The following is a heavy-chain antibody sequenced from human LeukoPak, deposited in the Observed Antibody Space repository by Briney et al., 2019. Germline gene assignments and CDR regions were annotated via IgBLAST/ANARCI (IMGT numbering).Heavy chain of an antibody. CDR1: GYSISSGYY. CDR2: IYHSGST. V-gene: IGHV4-38-2*02. CDR3: ARGLDFWSGYPSD. Sequence: RASETLSLTCTVSGYSISSGYYWGWIRQPPGKGLEWIGSIYHSGSTYYNPSPKSRVTISVDTSKNQFSLKLSSVTAADTAVYYCARGLDFWSGYPSDWGQGTLVTVSS. D-gene: IGHD3-3*01. J-gene: IGHJ4*02.